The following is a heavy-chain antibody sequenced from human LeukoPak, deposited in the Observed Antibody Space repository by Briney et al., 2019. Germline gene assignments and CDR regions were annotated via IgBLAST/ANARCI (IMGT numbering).Heavy chain of an antibody. Sequence: SQTLSLTCTVSGGSISSGGYYWSWIRQHPGKGLEWIGYIYYSGSTCYNPSLKSRVTISVDTSKNQFSLNLSSVTAADTAVYYCARQSCSSTSCYGDYWGQGTLVTVSS. V-gene: IGHV4-31*03. CDR2: IYYSGST. D-gene: IGHD2-2*01. CDR3: ARQSCSSTSCYGDY. CDR1: GGSISSGGYY. J-gene: IGHJ4*02.